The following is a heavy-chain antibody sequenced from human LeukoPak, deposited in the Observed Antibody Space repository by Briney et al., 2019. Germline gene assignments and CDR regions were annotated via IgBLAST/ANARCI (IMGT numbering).Heavy chain of an antibody. CDR3: ARAERLHGGPYLIGP. Sequence: ASVKVSCKASGYSFTDYYMHWVRQAPGQGLEWMGWINLNSGDIKSAQKFQGRVTMTRDTSITTVYMEVSWLTSDDTAIYYCARAERLHGGPYLIGPWGQGTLVTVSS. CDR1: GYSFTDYY. D-gene: IGHD2-21*01. V-gene: IGHV1-2*02. CDR2: INLNSGDI. J-gene: IGHJ5*02.